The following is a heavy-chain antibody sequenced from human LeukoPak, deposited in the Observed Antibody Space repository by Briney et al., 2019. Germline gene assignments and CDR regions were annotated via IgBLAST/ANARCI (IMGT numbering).Heavy chain of an antibody. CDR1: GFTFSTYA. V-gene: IGHV3-23*01. CDR3: AKERACYTNPYYFDY. J-gene: IGHJ4*02. Sequence: GGSLRLSCAASGFTFSTYAMSWVRQTPGKGLEWVSTISGSGAKTYYADSVRGRFTISRDNSKNTLYLHMNSLRAEDTAVYYCAKERACYTNPYYFDYWGQGTLVTVSS. D-gene: IGHD3-16*02. CDR2: ISGSGAKT.